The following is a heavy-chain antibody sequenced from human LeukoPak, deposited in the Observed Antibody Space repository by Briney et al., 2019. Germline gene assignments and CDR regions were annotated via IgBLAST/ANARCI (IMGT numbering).Heavy chain of an antibody. CDR1: GGSMSSYY. D-gene: IGHD5-12*01. V-gene: IGHV4-4*07. CDR2: IYISGST. CDR3: ARGDPGYSGYYFDY. J-gene: IGHJ4*02. Sequence: SETLSLTCTVSGGSMSSYYWSWIRQPAGKGLEWVGRIYISGSTNYNPSLKSRVTMSIDTSKNQFSLKVSSVTAADTAVYYCARGDPGYSGYYFDYWGQGTLVTVSS.